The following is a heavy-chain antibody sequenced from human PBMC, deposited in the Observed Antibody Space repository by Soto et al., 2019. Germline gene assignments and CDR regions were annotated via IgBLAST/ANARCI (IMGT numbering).Heavy chain of an antibody. D-gene: IGHD5-18*01. CDR3: VREGDGGDRKYYGLDV. V-gene: IGHV4-30-4*01. J-gene: IGHJ6*02. CDR2: IHYSGSV. CDR1: GGSISSDHYH. Sequence: QVQLQESGPGLVRPSQTLSLTCTVSGGSISSDHYHWTWIRQTPGKGLEWIGYIHYSGSVYYNPSLQGRVTMSVDTSKNLFSLRLSSVTAADTAVYFWVREGDGGDRKYYGLDVWGQGTTVTVSS.